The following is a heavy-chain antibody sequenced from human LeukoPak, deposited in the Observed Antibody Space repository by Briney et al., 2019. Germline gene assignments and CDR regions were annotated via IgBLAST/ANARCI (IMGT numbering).Heavy chain of an antibody. CDR3: AKSDRSSNTWYDY. D-gene: IGHD6-13*01. CDR2: SGTGGNS. CDR1: GFTFSSSA. V-gene: IGHV3-23*01. Sequence: PGGSLRLSRAASGFTFSSSAMSWVRQAPGKGLEWVSGSGTGGNSYYADSVKGRFTISRDSSKNTLNLQMNSLRPEDTAIYYCAKSDRSSNTWYDYWGQGTLVTVSS. J-gene: IGHJ4*02.